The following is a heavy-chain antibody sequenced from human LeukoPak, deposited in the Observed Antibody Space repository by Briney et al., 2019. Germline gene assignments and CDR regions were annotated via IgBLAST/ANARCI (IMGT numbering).Heavy chain of an antibody. CDR3: AGGSSYAAAGVYYYYYGMDV. J-gene: IGHJ6*02. V-gene: IGHV1-2*02. Sequence: SVTVSCMASGYTFTDYYMHWVRQAPGQGLEWMGWINPNSGGTNYAQKFQGRVTMTRDTSISTAYMELSRLRSDDTAVYYCAGGSSYAAAGVYYYYYGMDVWGQGTTVTVSS. D-gene: IGHD6-13*01. CDR2: INPNSGGT. CDR1: GYTFTDYY.